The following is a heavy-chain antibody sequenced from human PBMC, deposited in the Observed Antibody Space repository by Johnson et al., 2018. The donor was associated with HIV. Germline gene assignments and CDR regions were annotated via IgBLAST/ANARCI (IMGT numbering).Heavy chain of an antibody. V-gene: IGHV3-23*04. CDR2: ISGSGGST. D-gene: IGHD3-16*01. CDR1: GFTFSSYA. J-gene: IGHJ3*02. Sequence: VQLVESGGGLVQPGGSLRLSCAVSGFTFSSYAMSWVRQAPGKGLEWVSAISGSGGSTYYADSVKGRFTISRDNSKNTLHLQMNSLRAEDTAVYYCARRGRRADDAFDIWGQGTMVTVSS. CDR3: ARRGRRADDAFDI.